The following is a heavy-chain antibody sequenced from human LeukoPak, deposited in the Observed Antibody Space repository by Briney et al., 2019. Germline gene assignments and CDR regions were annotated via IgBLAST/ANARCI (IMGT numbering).Heavy chain of an antibody. V-gene: IGHV3-13*01. J-gene: IGHJ4*02. CDR3: ARCVMGDSGYDLDS. D-gene: IGHD5-12*01. CDR1: GFTFSSYD. Sequence: GGSLRLSCAASGFTFSSYDMHWVRQATGKGLEWVSAIGTAGDTYYPGSVKGRFTISRENAKNSLYLQMNSLRAGDTAVYYCARCVMGDSGYDLDSWGQGTLVTVSS. CDR2: IGTAGDT.